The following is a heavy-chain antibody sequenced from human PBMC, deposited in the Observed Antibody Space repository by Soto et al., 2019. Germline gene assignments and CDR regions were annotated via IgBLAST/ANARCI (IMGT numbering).Heavy chain of an antibody. CDR3: ATDSGSYSGYSYYAMDV. Sequence: GGSLRLSCAASGLTFSGYEMNWVRRAPGKGLEWVSYISSSGSSISYADSVKGRFTITRDNAKNSLYLQMNSLRAEDTAVYYCATDSGSYSGYSYYAMDVWGQGTTVTVSS. CDR2: ISSSGSSI. V-gene: IGHV3-48*03. D-gene: IGHD1-26*01. J-gene: IGHJ6*02. CDR1: GLTFSGYE.